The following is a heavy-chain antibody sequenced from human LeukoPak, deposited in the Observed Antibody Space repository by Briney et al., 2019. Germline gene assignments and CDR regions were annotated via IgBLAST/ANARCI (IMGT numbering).Heavy chain of an antibody. CDR1: GFTFSDSY. CDR2: ISSSGGTI. D-gene: IGHD7-27*01. V-gene: IGHV3-11*01. J-gene: IGHJ4*02. Sequence: WGSLRLSCAASGFTFSDSYMSWIRQVPGKGLERISYISSSGGTIYYADSVKGRFTISRDNAKNSLYLQMNSLRAEDTAVYYCAKEGGDWGEGYFDYWGQGTLVTVSS. CDR3: AKEGGDWGEGYFDY.